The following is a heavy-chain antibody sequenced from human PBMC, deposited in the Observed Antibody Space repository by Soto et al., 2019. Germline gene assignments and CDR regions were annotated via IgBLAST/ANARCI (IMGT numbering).Heavy chain of an antibody. Sequence: QVQLVQSGAEVKKPGASVKVSCKASGYTFTSYDINWVRQATGQGLEWMGWMNPNSGNTGYAQRFQGRVTMTRNTSISTAYMELSSLRSEDTAVYYCARGVGGLVTNEDGGVYWGQGTLVTVSS. CDR1: GYTFTSYD. CDR3: ARGVGGLVTNEDGGVY. J-gene: IGHJ4*02. D-gene: IGHD2-8*02. V-gene: IGHV1-8*01. CDR2: MNPNSGNT.